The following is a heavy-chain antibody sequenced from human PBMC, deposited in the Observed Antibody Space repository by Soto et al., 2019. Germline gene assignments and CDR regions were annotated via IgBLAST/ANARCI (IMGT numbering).Heavy chain of an antibody. D-gene: IGHD2-8*01. CDR3: AKLRDFVVLPAGILDY. J-gene: IGHJ4*02. V-gene: IGHV3-23*01. Sequence: GGSLRLSCAASGFTFSSYGISWIRLSPGKGLEWVSVISGGGDTTYYTPSVKGRFTISRDDFRNTLYLQMNSLRTEDTAIYYCAKLRDFVVLPAGILDYWGPGTLVPSPQ. CDR1: GFTFSSYG. CDR2: ISGGGDTT.